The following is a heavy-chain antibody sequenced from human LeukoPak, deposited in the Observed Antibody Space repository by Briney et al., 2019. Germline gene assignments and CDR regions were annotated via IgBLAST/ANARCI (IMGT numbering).Heavy chain of an antibody. CDR3: ARGHRYRQSRGYYYMDV. D-gene: IGHD1-1*01. J-gene: IGHJ6*03. CDR2: ISAYNGNT. CDR1: GYTFTSYG. Sequence: ASVKVSCKASGYTFTSYGISWVRQAPGQGLEWMGWISAYNGNTNYAQKLQGRVTMTTDTSTSTAYMELRSLRSDDTAVYYCARGHRYRQSRGYYYMDVWGKGTTVTVSS. V-gene: IGHV1-18*01.